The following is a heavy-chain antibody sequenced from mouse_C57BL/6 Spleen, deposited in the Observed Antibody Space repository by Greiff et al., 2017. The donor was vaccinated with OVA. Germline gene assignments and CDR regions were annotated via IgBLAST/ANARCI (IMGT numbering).Heavy chain of an antibody. V-gene: IGHV1-82*01. D-gene: IGHD2-10*02. J-gene: IGHJ4*01. Sequence: QVQLQQSGPELVKPGASVKISCKASGYAFSSSWMNWVKQWPGKGLEWIGRIYPGDGDNNYHGKFKGQATLTADKTSSTAYMQLSKLTSEDAAVDFRERRREYGKWDYWDMDDWGKGTSVTVSS. CDR3: ERRREYGKWDYWDMDD. CDR1: GYAFSSSW. CDR2: IYPGDGDN.